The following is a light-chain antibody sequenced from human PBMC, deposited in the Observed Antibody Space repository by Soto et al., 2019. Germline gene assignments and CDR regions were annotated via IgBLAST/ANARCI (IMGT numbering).Light chain of an antibody. CDR2: KAS. Sequence: DIQMTQSPSTLSASVGDRVTITCRASQSISSWLAWYHQKPGKAPKLLIYKASSLESGVPSRFSGSGSGTEFPRTISSLQPDDLATYYCQQYNSSPFTFGPGTKVDIK. J-gene: IGKJ3*01. CDR1: QSISSW. CDR3: QQYNSSPFT. V-gene: IGKV1-5*03.